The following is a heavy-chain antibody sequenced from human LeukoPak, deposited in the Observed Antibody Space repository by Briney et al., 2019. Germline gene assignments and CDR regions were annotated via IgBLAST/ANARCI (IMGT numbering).Heavy chain of an antibody. D-gene: IGHD3-10*01. V-gene: IGHV4-34*01. CDR1: GGSFSGYY. J-gene: IGHJ4*02. CDR2: INHSGST. CDR3: ARGLLWFGESYFDY. Sequence: SETLSLTCAVYGGSFSGYYWSWIRQPPGKELEWIGEINHSGSTNYNPSLKSRVTISVDTSKNQFSLKLSSVTAADTAVYYCARGLLWFGESYFDYWGQGTLVTVSS.